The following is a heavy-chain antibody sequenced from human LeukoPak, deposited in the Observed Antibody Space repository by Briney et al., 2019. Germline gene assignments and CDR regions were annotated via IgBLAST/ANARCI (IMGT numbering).Heavy chain of an antibody. D-gene: IGHD1-26*01. CDR3: ARVVGARGHAFDI. CDR2: INHSGST. CDR1: GGSFSGYY. V-gene: IGHV4-34*01. Sequence: PSETLSLTCAVYGGSFSGYYWSWIRQPPGKGLEWIGEINHSGSTNYNPSLKSRVTISVDTSKNQFSLKLSSVTAADTAVYYCARVVGARGHAFDIWGQGTMVTVSS. J-gene: IGHJ3*02.